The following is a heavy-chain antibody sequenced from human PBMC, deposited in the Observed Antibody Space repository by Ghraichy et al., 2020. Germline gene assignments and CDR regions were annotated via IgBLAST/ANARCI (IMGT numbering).Heavy chain of an antibody. CDR2: ISYDGSNK. CDR1: GFTFSSYG. J-gene: IGHJ6*02. V-gene: IGHV3-30*18. Sequence: GGSLRLSCAASGFTFSSYGMHWVRQAPGKGLEWVAVISYDGSNKYYADSVKGRFTISRDNSKNTLYLQMNSLRAEDTAVYYCAKDRGYCSSTSCGATDVWGQGTTVTVSS. CDR3: AKDRGYCSSTSCGATDV. D-gene: IGHD2-2*03.